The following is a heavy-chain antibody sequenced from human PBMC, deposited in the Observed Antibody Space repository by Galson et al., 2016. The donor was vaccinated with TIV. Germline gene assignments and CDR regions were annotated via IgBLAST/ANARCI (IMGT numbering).Heavy chain of an antibody. CDR3: ARLPSYYGSGNHWFDP. Sequence: SVKVSCKASGGTFISYAITWVRQAPGQGLEWMGRIIAIFGTANYAQKFQGRVTITADESTNTVYLELSSLTSEDTAVYYCARLPSYYGSGNHWFDPWGQGTLVTVSS. J-gene: IGHJ5*02. V-gene: IGHV1-69*13. CDR1: GGTFISYA. CDR2: IIAIFGTA. D-gene: IGHD3-10*01.